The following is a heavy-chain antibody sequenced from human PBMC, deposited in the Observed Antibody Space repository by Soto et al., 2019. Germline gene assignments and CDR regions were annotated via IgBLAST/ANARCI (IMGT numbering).Heavy chain of an antibody. D-gene: IGHD4-17*01. CDR1: GFTFSSYW. Sequence: GGSLRLSCAASGFTFSSYWMSWVRQAPGKGLEWVANIKQDGSEKYYVDSVKGRFTISRDNAKNSLYLQMNSLRAEDTAVYYCARDFQGVTKRDDAFDIWGQGTMVTVSS. V-gene: IGHV3-7*01. CDR3: ARDFQGVTKRDDAFDI. CDR2: IKQDGSEK. J-gene: IGHJ3*02.